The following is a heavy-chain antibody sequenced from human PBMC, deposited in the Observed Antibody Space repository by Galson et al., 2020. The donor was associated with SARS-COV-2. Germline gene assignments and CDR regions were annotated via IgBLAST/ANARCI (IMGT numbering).Heavy chain of an antibody. CDR3: ARENIVVLLGSFDS. CDR1: GFTFSSYS. Sequence: GGSLRLSCAASGFTFSSYSMNWARQAPGKGLEWVSYISSSNSTIYYADSVKGRFTISRDNAKNSLYLQINSLRAEDTAVYYCARENIVVLLGSFDSWGHGTLVTVSS. D-gene: IGHD5-12*01. CDR2: ISSSNSTI. V-gene: IGHV3-48*04. J-gene: IGHJ5*01.